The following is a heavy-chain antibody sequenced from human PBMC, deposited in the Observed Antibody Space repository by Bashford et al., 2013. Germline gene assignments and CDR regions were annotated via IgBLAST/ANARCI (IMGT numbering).Heavy chain of an antibody. V-gene: IGHV3-33*01. CDR3: GRDGGYSGSYGPYG. CDR2: IWYDGSNK. J-gene: IGHJ3*01. Sequence: VRQAPGKGLEWVAVIWYDGSNKYYADSVKGRFTISRDNSKNTLYLQMNSLRAEDTAVYYCGRDGGYSGSYGPYGWGQGTMVTVSS. D-gene: IGHD1-26*01.